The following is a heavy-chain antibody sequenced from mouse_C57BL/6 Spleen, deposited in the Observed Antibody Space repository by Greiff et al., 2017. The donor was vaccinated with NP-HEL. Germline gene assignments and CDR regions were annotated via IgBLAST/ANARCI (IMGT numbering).Heavy chain of an antibody. V-gene: IGHV5-17*01. CDR1: GFTFSDYG. D-gene: IGHD1-1*01. CDR2: ISSGSSTL. J-gene: IGHJ3*01. Sequence: EVQRVESGGGLVKPGGSLKLSCAASGFTFSDYGMHWVRQAPEKGLEWVAYISSGSSTLYYADTVKGRFPISRDNAKNTLFLQMTSLRSEETAMYYCARGDYYGSSPWFAYWGQGTLVTVSA. CDR3: ARGDYYGSSPWFAY.